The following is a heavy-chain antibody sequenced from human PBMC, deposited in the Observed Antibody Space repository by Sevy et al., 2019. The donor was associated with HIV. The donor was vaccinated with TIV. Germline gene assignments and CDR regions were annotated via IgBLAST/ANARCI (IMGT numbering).Heavy chain of an antibody. Sequence: SETLSLTCTVSGGSISSGDYYWSWIRQPPGKGLEWIGYIYYSGSTYYNPSLKSRVTISVDMSKNQFSLKLSSVTAADTAVYYCARGKVFWSGYIFDYWGQGTLVTVSS. CDR2: IYYSGST. CDR1: GGSISSGDYY. J-gene: IGHJ4*02. CDR3: ARGKVFWSGYIFDY. D-gene: IGHD3-3*01. V-gene: IGHV4-30-4*01.